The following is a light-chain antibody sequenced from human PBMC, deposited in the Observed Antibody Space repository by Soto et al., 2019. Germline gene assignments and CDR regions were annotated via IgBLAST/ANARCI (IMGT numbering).Light chain of an antibody. CDR3: GSYTNSDTLEMV. J-gene: IGLJ3*02. Sequence: QSALTQPASVSGSPGQSITISCTGTDSDVGGYNYVSWFQQHPGKAPKLMIYDVTARPSGVSYRFSGSMSGNTASLTISGLRPEDEADYYCGSYTNSDTLEMVFGGGTKLTVL. CDR2: DVT. V-gene: IGLV2-14*01. CDR1: DSDVGGYNY.